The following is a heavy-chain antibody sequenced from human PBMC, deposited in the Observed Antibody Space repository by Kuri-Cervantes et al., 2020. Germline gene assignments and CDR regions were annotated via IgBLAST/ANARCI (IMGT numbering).Heavy chain of an antibody. Sequence: GESLKISCAASGSTFSSYAMHWVRQAPGKGLEWVAVISYDGSNKYYADSVKGRFTISRDNAKNSLYLQMNSLRAEDTAVYYCAKGSRRYSYGEKIDYWGQGTLVTVSS. V-gene: IGHV3-30-3*01. D-gene: IGHD5-18*01. CDR1: GSTFSSYA. J-gene: IGHJ4*02. CDR3: AKGSRRYSYGEKIDY. CDR2: ISYDGSNK.